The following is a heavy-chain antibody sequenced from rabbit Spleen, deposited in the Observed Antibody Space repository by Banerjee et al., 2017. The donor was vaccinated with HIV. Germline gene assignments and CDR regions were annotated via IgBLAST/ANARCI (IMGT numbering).Heavy chain of an antibody. CDR3: ARDGTGGSYFAL. CDR1: GFSFSSNYY. Sequence: QEQLVESGGGLVQPEGSLTLTCTASGFSFSSNYYMCWVRQAPGKGLEWIACIDAGSSAFTYFATWAKGRFTFSKTSSTTVTLQMTSLTAADTATYFCARDGTGGSYFALWGPGTLVTVS. D-gene: IGHD8-1*01. V-gene: IGHV1S45*01. J-gene: IGHJ6*01. CDR2: IDAGSSAFT.